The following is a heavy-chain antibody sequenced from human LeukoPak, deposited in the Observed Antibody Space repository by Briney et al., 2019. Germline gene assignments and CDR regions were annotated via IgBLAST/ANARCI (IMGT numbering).Heavy chain of an antibody. V-gene: IGHV3-33*01. CDR2: IWYDGSNK. J-gene: IGHJ6*03. CDR1: GFTFSSYG. CDR3: ARDPSDTMVRAFYYYYMDV. Sequence: GRSLRLSCAASGFTFSSYGMHWVRQAPGKGLEWVAVIWYDGSNKYYADSVKGRFTISRDNSKNTLYLQMNSLRAEDTAVYYCARDPSDTMVRAFYYYYMDVWGKGTTVTVSS. D-gene: IGHD3-10*01.